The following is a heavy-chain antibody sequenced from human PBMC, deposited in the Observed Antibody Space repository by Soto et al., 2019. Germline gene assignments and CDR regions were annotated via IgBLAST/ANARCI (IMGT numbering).Heavy chain of an antibody. CDR3: ARVHGSGSYYNSNADHLPFDP. J-gene: IGHJ5*02. D-gene: IGHD3-10*01. CDR1: GGTFSSYA. V-gene: IGHV1-69*13. Sequence: SVKVSCKASGGTFSSYAVSWVRQAPGQGLEWMGGIIPIFGTANYAQKFQGRVTITADESTSTAYMELSSLRSEDTAVYYCARVHGSGSYYNSNADHLPFDPWGQGTLVTVSS. CDR2: IIPIFGTA.